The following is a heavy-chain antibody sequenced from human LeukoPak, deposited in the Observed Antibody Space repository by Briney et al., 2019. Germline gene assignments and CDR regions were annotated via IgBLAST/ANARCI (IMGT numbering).Heavy chain of an antibody. D-gene: IGHD6-13*01. Sequence: SETLSLTCTVSGGSISSNYWNWIRQPPGKGLEWIGYIYYSGSTNYNPSLKSRVTISVDTSKNQFSLKLISVTAADTAVYYCARGSGVSGSDFDYWGQGTLVTVSS. CDR3: ARGSGVSGSDFDY. CDR1: GGSISSNY. J-gene: IGHJ4*02. CDR2: IYYSGST. V-gene: IGHV4-59*01.